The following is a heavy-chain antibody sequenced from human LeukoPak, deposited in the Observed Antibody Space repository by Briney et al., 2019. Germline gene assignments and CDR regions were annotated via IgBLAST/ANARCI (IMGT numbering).Heavy chain of an antibody. D-gene: IGHD4-23*01. CDR2: ISHSATS. CDR1: GGPFRGFF. Sequence: SETLSLTCAVYGGPFRGFFWSWIRQAPGKGLEWLGEISHSATSKHSPSLKSRITISLDTSRGQFSLRLTSVTAADTAVYYCARGIFYGGRNQYLWFDLWGQGTLVTVSS. J-gene: IGHJ5*02. V-gene: IGHV4-34*01. CDR3: ARGIFYGGRNQYLWFDL.